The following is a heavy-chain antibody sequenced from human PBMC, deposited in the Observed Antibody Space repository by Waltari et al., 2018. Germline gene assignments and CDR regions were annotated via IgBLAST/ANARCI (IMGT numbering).Heavy chain of an antibody. CDR1: GYTFTGYY. V-gene: IGHV1-2*02. CDR2: ISPNSGGT. Sequence: QVQLVQSGAEVRKPGASVTVSCKASGYTFTGYYLHWVRQAPGQGLEWMGWISPNSGGTNCAQKFLGRVTMTRDTSVSTAYMELSRLRSDDTAIYYCAREGTEAAAGSAEYFQMWGQGTLVTVSS. J-gene: IGHJ1*01. CDR3: AREGTEAAAGSAEYFQM. D-gene: IGHD6-13*01.